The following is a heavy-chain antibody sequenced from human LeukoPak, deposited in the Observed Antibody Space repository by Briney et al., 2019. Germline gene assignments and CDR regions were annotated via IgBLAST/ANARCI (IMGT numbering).Heavy chain of an antibody. CDR2: IYTSGST. J-gene: IGHJ4*02. CDR1: GGSISSGSYY. Sequence: PSETLSLTCTVSGGSISSGSYYWSWIRQPAGKGLEWIGRIYTSGSTNHNPSLKSRVTISVDTSKNQFSLKLSSVTAADTAVYYCARGRVIFASWGQGTLVTVSS. D-gene: IGHD2-21*01. V-gene: IGHV4-61*02. CDR3: ARGRVIFAS.